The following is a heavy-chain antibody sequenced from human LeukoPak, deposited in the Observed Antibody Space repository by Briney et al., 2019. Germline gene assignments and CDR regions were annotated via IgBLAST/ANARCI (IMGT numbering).Heavy chain of an antibody. Sequence: PSETLSLTCAVYGGSFSGYCWSWIRQPPGKGLEWIGEINHSGSTNYNPSLKSRVTISVDTSKNQFSLKLSSVTAADTAVYYCASLRNIVVVPAASPGSWGQGTLVTVSS. D-gene: IGHD2-2*01. CDR1: GGSFSGYC. CDR3: ASLRNIVVVPAASPGS. CDR2: INHSGST. J-gene: IGHJ5*02. V-gene: IGHV4-34*01.